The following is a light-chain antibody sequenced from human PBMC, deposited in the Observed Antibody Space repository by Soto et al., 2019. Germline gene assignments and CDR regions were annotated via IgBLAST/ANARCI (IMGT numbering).Light chain of an antibody. J-gene: IGKJ3*01. CDR2: EAS. Sequence: EIVLTQTPATLSVSPSDRVTLSSRARQSVSNYLTWYQQKPGQAPRLLIYEASKRATGIPARFSGSGSGTDFTLTISSLETEDFAVYFCQQYSRWPRETFGPGTKVDIK. CDR1: QSVSNY. CDR3: QQYSRWPRET. V-gene: IGKV3-11*01.